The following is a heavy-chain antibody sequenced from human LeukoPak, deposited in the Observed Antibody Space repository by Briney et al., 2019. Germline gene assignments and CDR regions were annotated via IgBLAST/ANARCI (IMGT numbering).Heavy chain of an antibody. D-gene: IGHD1-26*01. J-gene: IGHJ4*02. V-gene: IGHV3-23*01. CDR2: ISGSGGST. CDR1: GFTFSSYA. CDR3: ALLGANVDFDY. Sequence: PGGPLRLSFAAPGFTFSSYAMSWVRQAPGKGREWVSAISGSGGSTYYADSVKGRFTISRDNSKNTLYLQMNSLRAEDTAVYYCALLGANVDFDYWGQGTLVTVSS.